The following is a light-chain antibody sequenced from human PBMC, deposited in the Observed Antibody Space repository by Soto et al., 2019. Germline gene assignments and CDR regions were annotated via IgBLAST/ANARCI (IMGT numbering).Light chain of an antibody. V-gene: IGLV2-8*01. CDR1: SSDVGGYNY. CDR3: ASYAGNSRYV. Sequence: QSVLTQPASVSGSPGQSITISCTGTSSDVGGYNYVSWYQQHPGKAPKVIIFEVNKRPSGVPDRFSGSKSGNTASLTVSGLQAEDEALYYCASYAGNSRYVFGTGTKVTVL. J-gene: IGLJ1*01. CDR2: EVN.